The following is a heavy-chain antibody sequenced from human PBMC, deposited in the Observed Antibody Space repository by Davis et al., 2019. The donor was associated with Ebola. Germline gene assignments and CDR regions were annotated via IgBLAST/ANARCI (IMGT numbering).Heavy chain of an antibody. CDR1: GFIFSSYN. D-gene: IGHD4-11*01. V-gene: IGHV3-21*01. CDR2: INSSSNYI. CDR3: AKFDHSFDS. Sequence: GESLKISCAASGFIFSSYNMNWIRQAPGKGLEWVSSINSSSNYIYYADSLKGRFTIFRDNDRNSVYLQMNSLRAEDTAIYYCAKFDHSFDSWGQGVLVTVSS. J-gene: IGHJ4*02.